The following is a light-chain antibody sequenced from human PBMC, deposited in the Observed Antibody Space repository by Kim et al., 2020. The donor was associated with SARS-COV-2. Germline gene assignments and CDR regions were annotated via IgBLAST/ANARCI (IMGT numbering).Light chain of an antibody. J-gene: IGKJ1*01. CDR2: AAS. Sequence: ASVGDRLTMTCRASQDIANSLALYQQKPGTVPKVLIYAASTLQSGVPSRFSGSGSGTEFTLTIGSLQTEDVATYYCQKYNSAPWTFGPGTKVDIK. CDR1: QDIANS. CDR3: QKYNSAPWT. V-gene: IGKV1-27*01.